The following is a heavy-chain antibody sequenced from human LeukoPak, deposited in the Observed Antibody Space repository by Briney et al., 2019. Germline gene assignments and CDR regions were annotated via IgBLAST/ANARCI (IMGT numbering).Heavy chain of an antibody. CDR2: IYPGDSDT. V-gene: IGHV5-51*01. J-gene: IGHJ4*02. CDR1: GYSFTNYW. D-gene: IGHD3-10*01. CDR3: TTTMLRALIITQFDY. Sequence: GESLKISCKGSGYSFTNYWIGWVRQMPGKGLEWMGIIYPGDSDTRYSPSFQGQVTISADKSINTAYLQWSSLKASDTAMYYCTTTMLRALIITQFDYWGQGTLVTVSS.